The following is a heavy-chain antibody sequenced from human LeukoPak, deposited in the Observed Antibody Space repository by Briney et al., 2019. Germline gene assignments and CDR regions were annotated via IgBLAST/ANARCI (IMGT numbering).Heavy chain of an antibody. J-gene: IGHJ5*02. CDR2: ISSSSSTI. Sequence: PGGSLGLSCRTSGFIFNTYVMSWVRQAPGKGLEWISYISSSSSTIYYADSVKGRFTISRDNAKSSLYLQMNSLRDEDTAVYYCARYPSVAATGWGRWFDHWGQGTLVTVSS. CDR3: ARYPSVAATGWGRWFDH. D-gene: IGHD6-13*01. CDR1: GFIFNTYV. V-gene: IGHV3-48*02.